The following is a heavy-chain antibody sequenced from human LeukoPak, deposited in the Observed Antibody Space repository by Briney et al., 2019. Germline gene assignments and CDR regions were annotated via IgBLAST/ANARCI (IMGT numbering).Heavy chain of an antibody. D-gene: IGHD2-2*01. V-gene: IGHV3-30*02. CDR3: AKRIVPTAPSGGY. CDR1: GFTFSSYG. J-gene: IGHJ4*02. CDR2: IRYDGTNK. Sequence: GGSLRLSCAATGFTFSSYGMHWVRQAPGKGLEWVAFIRYDGTNKYYADSVKGRFTISRDNSKNTVYLQMNSLRAEDTAVYYCAKRIVPTAPSGGYWGQGTLVTVSS.